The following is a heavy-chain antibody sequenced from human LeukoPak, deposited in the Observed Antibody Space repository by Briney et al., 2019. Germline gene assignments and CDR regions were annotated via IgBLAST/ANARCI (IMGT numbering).Heavy chain of an antibody. D-gene: IGHD6-19*01. CDR2: IYSDGTT. J-gene: IGHJ2*01. CDR1: GFTVSSNY. V-gene: IGHV3-66*01. Sequence: GGSLRLSCAASGFTVSSNYMSWVRQAPGKGLGWASVIYSDGTTYYADSVKGRFTISRDNSKNTLYLQMDSLKAEDTAVYYCAMMAVARYWYFHLWGRGTLVTVSS. CDR3: AMMAVARYWYFHL.